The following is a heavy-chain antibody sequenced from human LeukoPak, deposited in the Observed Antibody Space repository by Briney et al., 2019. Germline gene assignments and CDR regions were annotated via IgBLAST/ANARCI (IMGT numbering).Heavy chain of an antibody. CDR3: ARVRFGDRRPFDY. Sequence: SQTLSLTCTVSGGSISSGGYYWSWIRQHPGKGRECIGYIYYRGSTYYTPSLKSRVTISVDTSKNQFSLKLSSVTAADTAVYYCARVRFGDRRPFDYWGQGTLVTVSS. J-gene: IGHJ4*02. D-gene: IGHD3-10*01. CDR2: IYYRGST. V-gene: IGHV4-31*03. CDR1: GGSISSGGYY.